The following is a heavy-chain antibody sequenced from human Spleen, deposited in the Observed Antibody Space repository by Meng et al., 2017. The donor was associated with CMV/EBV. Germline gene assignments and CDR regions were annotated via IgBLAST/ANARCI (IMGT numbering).Heavy chain of an antibody. CDR3: ARDGAAGTRRYYFDY. CDR2: ISYDGSNK. J-gene: IGHJ4*02. D-gene: IGHD6-13*01. V-gene: IGHV3-30*04. CDR1: GVTFSSYA. Sequence: SGVTFSSYAMHWVRQAPGKGLEWVAVISYDGSNKYYADSVKGRFTISRDNSKNTLYLQMNSLRAEDTAVYYCARDGAAGTRRYYFDYWGQGTLVTVSS.